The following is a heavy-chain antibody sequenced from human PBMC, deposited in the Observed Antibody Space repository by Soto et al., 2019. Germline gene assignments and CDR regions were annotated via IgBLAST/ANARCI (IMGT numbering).Heavy chain of an antibody. CDR1: GYTFTSYY. V-gene: IGHV1-46*01. CDR2: INPSGGST. CDR3: ARETECGSGGSCYPCFQH. J-gene: IGHJ1*01. Sequence: GASVKVSCKXSGYTFTSYYMHWVRQAPGQGLEWMGIINPSGGSTSYAQKFQGRVTMTRDTSTSTVYMELSSLRSEDTAVYYCARETECGSGGSCYPCFQHWGQGTLVTVSS. D-gene: IGHD2-15*01.